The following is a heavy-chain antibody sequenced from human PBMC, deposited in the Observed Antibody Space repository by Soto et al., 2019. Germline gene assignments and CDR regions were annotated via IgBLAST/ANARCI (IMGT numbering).Heavy chain of an antibody. V-gene: IGHV3-21*01. CDR3: ARGYTGYCSGGTCSWFDP. CDR1: GFSFSSYS. CDR2: ISSSASHI. D-gene: IGHD2-15*01. J-gene: IGHJ5*02. Sequence: EVQLVESGGGLVKPGGSLRLSCAASGFSFSSYSMNWVRQAPGKGLEWVSSISSSASHINYADSVKGRFTISRDNAKKSLYLQMNSQRADDTAGYYCARGYTGYCSGGTCSWFDPWGQGTLVTVSS.